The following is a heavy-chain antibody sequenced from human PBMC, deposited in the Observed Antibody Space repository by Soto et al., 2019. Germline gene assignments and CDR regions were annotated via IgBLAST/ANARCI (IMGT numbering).Heavy chain of an antibody. Sequence: GASVKVSCKASGYTFTSYYMHWVRQAPGQGLEWMGMINPSGGSTSYAQKFQGRVTMTRDTSTSTVYMELSSLRSEDTAVYYCAGGQEGLPPASGMDVWGQGTTVTVSS. J-gene: IGHJ6*02. CDR3: AGGQEGLPPASGMDV. D-gene: IGHD3-3*01. CDR2: INPSGGST. V-gene: IGHV1-46*01. CDR1: GYTFTSYY.